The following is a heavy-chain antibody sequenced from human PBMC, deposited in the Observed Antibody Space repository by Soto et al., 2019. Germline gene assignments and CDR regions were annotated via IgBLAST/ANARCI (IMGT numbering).Heavy chain of an antibody. J-gene: IGHJ6*03. V-gene: IGHV4-34*01. D-gene: IGHD2-2*01. CDR3: ARVVVPAAYNYYYYYMDV. CDR2: INHSGST. Sequence: PSETLSLTCAVYGGSLSGYYRSWIRQPPGEGLECIGEINHSGSTNYNPSLKSRVTISVDKSKNQFSLKLSSVTAADTAVYYCARVVVPAAYNYYYYYMDVWGKGTTVTVSS. CDR1: GGSLSGYY.